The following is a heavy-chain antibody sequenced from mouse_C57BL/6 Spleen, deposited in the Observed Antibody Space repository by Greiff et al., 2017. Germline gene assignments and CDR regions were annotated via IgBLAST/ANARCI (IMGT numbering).Heavy chain of an antibody. J-gene: IGHJ4*01. CDR3: SRGYYGSRCYAMDY. CDR2: INPSNGGT. V-gene: IGHV1-53*01. CDR1: GYTFTSYW. Sequence: QVQLQQSGPELVKPGASVKLSCKASGYTFTSYWMHWVKQRPGQGLEWIGNINPSNGGTNYNEKFKSKATLTVDKSYSTAYMQLSSLTSEVSAVYYCSRGYYGSRCYAMDYWGQGTSVTVSS. D-gene: IGHD1-1*01.